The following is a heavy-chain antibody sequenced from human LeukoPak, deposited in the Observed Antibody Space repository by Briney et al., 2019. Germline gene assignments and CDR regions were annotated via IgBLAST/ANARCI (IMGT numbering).Heavy chain of an antibody. J-gene: IGHJ6*03. CDR1: GFTFSSYA. CDR2: ISYDGSNK. D-gene: IGHD6-6*01. CDR3: ARDHRRSSSPRIAYYMDV. Sequence: PGGSLRLSCAASGFTFSSYAMHWARQAPGKGLEWVAVISYDGSNKYYADSVKGRFTISRDNSKNTLYLQMNSLRAEDTAVYYCARDHRRSSSPRIAYYMDVWGKGTTVTVSS. V-gene: IGHV3-30*04.